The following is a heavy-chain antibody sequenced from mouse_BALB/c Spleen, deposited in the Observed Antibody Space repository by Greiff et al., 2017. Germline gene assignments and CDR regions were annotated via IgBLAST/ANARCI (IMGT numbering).Heavy chain of an antibody. CDR3: ARRPYYYGSSLYYAMDY. J-gene: IGHJ4*01. D-gene: IGHD1-1*01. CDR2: IDPENGNT. CDR1: GFNIKDYY. Sequence: VQLKESGAELVRPGALVKLSCKASGFNIKDYYMHWVKQRPEQGLEWMGWIDPENGNTIYDPKFQGKASITADTSSNTAYLQLSSLTSEDTAVYYCARRPYYYGSSLYYAMDYWGQGTSVTVSS. V-gene: IGHV14-1*02.